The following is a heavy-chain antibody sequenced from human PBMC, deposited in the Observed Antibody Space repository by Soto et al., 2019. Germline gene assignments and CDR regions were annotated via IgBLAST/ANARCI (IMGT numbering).Heavy chain of an antibody. V-gene: IGHV3-30-3*01. CDR3: ARVNSSSWHSYYYYGMDV. J-gene: IGHJ6*02. CDR1: GFNFSSYA. D-gene: IGHD6-13*01. CDR2: ISYDGSNK. Sequence: QVQLVESGGGVVQPGRSLRLSCAASGFNFSSYAMHWVRQAPGKGLEWVAVISYDGSNKYYADSVKGRFTISRDNSKNTLYLQMNSLRAEDTAVYYCARVNSSSWHSYYYYGMDVWGQGTTVTVSS.